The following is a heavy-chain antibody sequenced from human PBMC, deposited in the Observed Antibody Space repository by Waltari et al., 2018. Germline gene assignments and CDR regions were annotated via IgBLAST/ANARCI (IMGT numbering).Heavy chain of an antibody. CDR3: ARRTLVRGAAHYFDY. D-gene: IGHD3-10*01. CDR1: GYTFTSYG. V-gene: IGHV1-18*04. CDR2: ISAYNGNT. Sequence: QVQLVQSGAEVKKPGASVKVSCKASGYTFTSYGISWVRQATGQGLEWMGWISAYNGNTNYAQKLQGRVTMTTDTSTSTAYMELRSLRSDDTAVYYCARRTLVRGAAHYFDYWGQGTLVTVSS. J-gene: IGHJ4*02.